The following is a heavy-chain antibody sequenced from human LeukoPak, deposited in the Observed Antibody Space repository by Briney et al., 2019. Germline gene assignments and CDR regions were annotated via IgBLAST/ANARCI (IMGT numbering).Heavy chain of an antibody. CDR1: GGSISTNN. CDR3: ARLLGAARGPFDY. Sequence: KPSETLSLTCTVSGGSISTNNWSWIRRPPGKGLEWIGYIYYSGGTNYSPSLKSRVTISVDTSKNQFSLKLSSVTAADTAVYYCARLLGAARGPFDYWGQGTLVTVSS. D-gene: IGHD4/OR15-4a*01. V-gene: IGHV4-59*01. CDR2: IYYSGGT. J-gene: IGHJ4*02.